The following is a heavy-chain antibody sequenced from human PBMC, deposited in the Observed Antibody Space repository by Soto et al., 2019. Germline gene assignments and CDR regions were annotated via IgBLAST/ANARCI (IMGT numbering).Heavy chain of an antibody. D-gene: IGHD3-10*01. CDR2: ISAYNGYT. Sequence: GASVKVSCKASGYTFTSYGISWVRQAPGQGLEWMGWISAYNGYTNYAQKLQGRVTMTTDTSTSTAYMELRSLRSDDTAVYSCARDGAGHYGQGSYSQKYFDYWGQGT. CDR3: ARDGAGHYGQGSYSQKYFDY. CDR1: GYTFTSYG. V-gene: IGHV1-18*01. J-gene: IGHJ4*02.